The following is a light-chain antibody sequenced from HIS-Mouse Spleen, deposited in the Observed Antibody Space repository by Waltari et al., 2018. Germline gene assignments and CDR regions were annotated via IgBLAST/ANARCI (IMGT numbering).Light chain of an antibody. J-gene: IGLJ2*01. CDR1: RSAVGGYNY. Sequence: QSALTQPRSVSGSPGQSVTISCTGTRSAVGGYNYVSCYQQHPGKAPTLMIYDVSKRPSGVPDRFSGSKSGNTASLTISGLQAEDEADYYCCSYAGSYTVVFGGGTKLTVL. V-gene: IGLV2-11*01. CDR2: DVS. CDR3: CSYAGSYTVV.